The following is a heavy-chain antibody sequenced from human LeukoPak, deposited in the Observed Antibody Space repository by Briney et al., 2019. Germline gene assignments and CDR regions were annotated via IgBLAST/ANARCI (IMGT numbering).Heavy chain of an antibody. D-gene: IGHD2-2*01. J-gene: IGHJ6*04. Sequence: SETLSLTCAVYGGSFRGYYWSWIRQPPGKGLEWIGEINHSGSTNYNPSLKSRVTISVDTSKNQFSLKLSSVTAADTAVYYCARGVGYRSSTSCYVMDVWGKGTTVTVSS. CDR3: ARGVGYRSSTSCYVMDV. V-gene: IGHV4-34*01. CDR2: INHSGST. CDR1: GGSFRGYY.